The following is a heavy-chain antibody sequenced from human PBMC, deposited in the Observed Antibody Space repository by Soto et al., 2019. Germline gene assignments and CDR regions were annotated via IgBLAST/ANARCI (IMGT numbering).Heavy chain of an antibody. CDR1: GGSISSYY. J-gene: IGHJ4*02. Sequence: QVQLQESGPGLVKPSETLSLTCTVSGGSISSYYWSWIRQPAGKGLEWIGRIYTSGSTLSNPSLKSRVTMSLDTSKKQFSLKETSVTAADTAVYYCAGGAAADYFDFWGQGTLVTVSS. CDR3: AGGAAADYFDF. V-gene: IGHV4-4*07. CDR2: IYTSGST. D-gene: IGHD6-13*01.